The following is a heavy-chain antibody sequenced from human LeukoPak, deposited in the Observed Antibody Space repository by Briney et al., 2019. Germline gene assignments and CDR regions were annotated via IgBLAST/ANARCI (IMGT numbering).Heavy chain of an antibody. CDR3: ARRGVVIRVIIVGFHKEAYYFDS. D-gene: IGHD3-3*01. V-gene: IGHV3-23*01. J-gene: IGHJ4*02. CDR2: ISGSGGGT. Sequence: GGSLRLSCAVSGITVSNYGMSWVRQAPGKGLEWVAGISGSGGGTNYADSVKGRFTISRDNFKNTLYLQMNSLRAEDTAVYFCARRGVVIRVIIVGFHKEAYYFDSWGQGALVTVSS. CDR1: GITVSNYG.